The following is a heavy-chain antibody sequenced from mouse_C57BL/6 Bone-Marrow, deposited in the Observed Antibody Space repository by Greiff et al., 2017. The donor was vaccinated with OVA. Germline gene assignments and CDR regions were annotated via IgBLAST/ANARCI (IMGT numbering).Heavy chain of an antibody. CDR2: IHPNSGST. CDR1: GYTFTSYW. D-gene: IGHD2-14*01. Sequence: QVHVKQPGAELVKPGASVKLSCKASGYTFTSYWMHWVKQRPGQGLEWIGMIHPNSGSTNYNEKFKSKATLTVDKSSSTAYMQLSSLTSEDSAVYYCAREGYPYWYFDVWGTGTTVTVSS. J-gene: IGHJ1*03. CDR3: AREGYPYWYFDV. V-gene: IGHV1-64*01.